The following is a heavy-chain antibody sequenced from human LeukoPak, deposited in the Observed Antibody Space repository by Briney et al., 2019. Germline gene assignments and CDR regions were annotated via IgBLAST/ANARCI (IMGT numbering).Heavy chain of an antibody. Sequence: GGSLRLSCAASGFTFSNYAMSWVRQAPGTGLEWVSGISGSGGSTYYADSVKGRFTISRDNSRNTLYLQMNNLRAEDTALYYCAKDQNSGSGSYSNFNYWGQGTLVTVSS. CDR1: GFTFSNYA. CDR2: ISGSGGST. V-gene: IGHV3-23*01. D-gene: IGHD3-10*01. J-gene: IGHJ4*02. CDR3: AKDQNSGSGSYSNFNY.